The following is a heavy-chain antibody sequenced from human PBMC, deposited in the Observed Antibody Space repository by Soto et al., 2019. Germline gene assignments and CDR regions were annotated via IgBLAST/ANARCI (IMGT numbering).Heavy chain of an antibody. Sequence: SETLSLTCTVSGDSISGYYWSWIRQPPGKGLQWIGYIYYSGDTNYNPSLKGRVTMSVDTSKNQFSLQVSSVTAADTAVYFCEKYRRTDDERYQFDYRGQGAMVTVSS. V-gene: IGHV4-59*01. CDR1: GDSISGYY. J-gene: IGHJ4*02. CDR2: IYYSGDT. D-gene: IGHD3-9*01. CDR3: EKYRRTDDERYQFDY.